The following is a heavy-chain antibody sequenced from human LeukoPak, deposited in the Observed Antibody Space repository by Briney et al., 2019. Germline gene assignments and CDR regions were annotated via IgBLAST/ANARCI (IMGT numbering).Heavy chain of an antibody. CDR3: AREVYCSSTSCYTGYFQH. V-gene: IGHV3-7*01. Sequence: GGSLRLSCVASGFTFSSYWMSWVRQAPGKGLEWVANIKQDGSEKYYVDSVKGRFTISRDNAKNSLYLQMNSLRAEDTAVYYCAREVYCSSTSCYTGYFQHWGQGTLVTVSS. J-gene: IGHJ1*01. D-gene: IGHD2-2*02. CDR2: IKQDGSEK. CDR1: GFTFSSYW.